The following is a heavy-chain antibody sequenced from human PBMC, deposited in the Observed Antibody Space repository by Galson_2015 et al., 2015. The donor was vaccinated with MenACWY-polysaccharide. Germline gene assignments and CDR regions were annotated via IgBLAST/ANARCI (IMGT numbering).Heavy chain of an antibody. Sequence: SMRLSCAASGLRFSGSGMHWVRQAPGKGLEWVAVIQYDGTNKVYADSVKGRFTISRXNSKNTLYLEMNSLRAEDTAVYYCAREGSRIVFHAFDTWGQGTMVTVSS. J-gene: IGHJ3*02. CDR2: IQYDGTNK. V-gene: IGHV3-33*01. CDR1: GLRFSGSG. D-gene: IGHD6-13*01. CDR3: AREGSRIVFHAFDT.